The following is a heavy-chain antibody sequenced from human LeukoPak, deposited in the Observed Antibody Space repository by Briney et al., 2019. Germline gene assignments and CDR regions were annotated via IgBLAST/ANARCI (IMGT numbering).Heavy chain of an antibody. CDR1: GFTFSSYA. Sequence: PGGSLRLSCAASGFTFSSYAMNWVRQAPGKGLEWVSAISASGGSTYYGDSVKGRFTISRDNSKNTLYLQMNRLRAEDTAVYYCARKEVQIPLRYFDYWGQGSLVTVSS. CDR2: ISASGGST. J-gene: IGHJ4*02. V-gene: IGHV3-23*01. CDR3: ARKEVQIPLRYFDY. D-gene: IGHD3-9*01.